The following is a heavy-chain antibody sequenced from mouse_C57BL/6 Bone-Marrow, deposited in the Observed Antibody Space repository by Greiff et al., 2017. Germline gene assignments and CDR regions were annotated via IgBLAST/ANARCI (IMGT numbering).Heavy chain of an antibody. V-gene: IGHV2-5*01. CDR2: IWRGGST. CDR1: GFSLTSYG. Sequence: VKLMESGPGLVQPSQSLTITCTVSGFSLTSYGVHWVHQSPGKGLEWLGVIWRGGSTDYNAALMSRLSITKDNSKSQDFFKMNSLQADDTAIYYCAKNANDGYYGFAYWGQGTLVTVSA. CDR3: AKNANDGYYGFAY. D-gene: IGHD2-3*01. J-gene: IGHJ3*01.